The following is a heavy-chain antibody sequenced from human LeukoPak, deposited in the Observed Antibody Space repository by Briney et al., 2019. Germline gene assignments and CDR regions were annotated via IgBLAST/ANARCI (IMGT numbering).Heavy chain of an antibody. CDR2: IYYSGST. CDR3: ARVGGTNYYYYGMDV. V-gene: IGHV4-59*01. J-gene: IGHJ6*02. Sequence: SSETLSLTCTVSGGSISSYYWSWIRQPPGKGLEWIGYIYYSGSTNYNPSLKSRVTISVDTSKSQFSLKLNSLTAADTAMYYCARVGGTNYYYYGMDVWGQGTTVTVSS. CDR1: GGSISSYY.